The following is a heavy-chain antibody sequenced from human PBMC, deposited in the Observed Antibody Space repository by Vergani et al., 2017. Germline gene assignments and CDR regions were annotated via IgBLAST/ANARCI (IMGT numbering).Heavy chain of an antibody. V-gene: IGHV4-34*01. CDR1: GGSFSGYY. CDR2: INHSGST. CDR3: ARGQTYXDILTGYYSRQFDY. Sequence: QVQLQQWGAGLLKPSETLSLTCAVYGGSFSGYYWSWIRQPPGKGLEWIGEINHSGSTNYNPSLKSRVTISVDTSKNQFSLKLSSVTAADTAVYYCARGQTYXDILTGYYSRQFDYWGQGTLVTVSS. D-gene: IGHD3-9*01. J-gene: IGHJ4*02.